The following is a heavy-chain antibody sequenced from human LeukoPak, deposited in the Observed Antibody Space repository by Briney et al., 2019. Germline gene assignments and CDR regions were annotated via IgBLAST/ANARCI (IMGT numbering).Heavy chain of an antibody. Sequence: ASVKVSCKASGYTFTGYYMHWARQAPGQGLEWMGWINPNSGGTNYAQKFQGRVTMTRDTSISTAYMELSRLRSDDTAVYYCASTPYYYDSSGYYPFDYWGQGTLVTVSS. J-gene: IGHJ4*02. V-gene: IGHV1-2*02. CDR1: GYTFTGYY. CDR3: ASTPYYYDSSGYYPFDY. D-gene: IGHD3-22*01. CDR2: INPNSGGT.